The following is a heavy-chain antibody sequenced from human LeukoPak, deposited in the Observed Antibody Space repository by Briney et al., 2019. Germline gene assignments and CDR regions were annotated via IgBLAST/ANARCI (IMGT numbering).Heavy chain of an antibody. Sequence: PGGSLRLSCAASGFTFDDYAMHWVRQAPGKGLEWVSGISWNSGSIGYADSVKGRFTISRDNAKNSLYLQMNSLRAEDTAAYYCAKVRAPSGWFNSDYWGQGTLVTVSS. J-gene: IGHJ4*02. CDR3: AKVRAPSGWFNSDY. V-gene: IGHV3-9*01. CDR2: ISWNSGSI. CDR1: GFTFDDYA. D-gene: IGHD6-19*01.